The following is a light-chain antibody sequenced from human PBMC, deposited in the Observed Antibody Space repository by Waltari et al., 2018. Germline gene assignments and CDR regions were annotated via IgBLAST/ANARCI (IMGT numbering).Light chain of an antibody. V-gene: IGLV2-14*01. CDR3: SSYTSSSTNVV. CDR2: DVS. J-gene: IGLJ2*01. CDR1: SSDVGGYNY. Sequence: QSALTQPASVSGSPGQSITLSSTGTSSDVGGYNYVSWYQQHPGKAPKLMIYDVSNRPSGVSNRFSGSKSGNTASLTISGLQAEDEADYYCSSYTSSSTNVVFGGGTKLTVL.